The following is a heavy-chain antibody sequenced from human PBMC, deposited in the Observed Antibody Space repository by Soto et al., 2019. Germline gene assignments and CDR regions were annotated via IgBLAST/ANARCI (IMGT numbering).Heavy chain of an antibody. CDR3: ARAISGYVT. J-gene: IGHJ5*02. CDR2: INAGNGNT. V-gene: IGHV1-3*01. D-gene: IGHD5-12*01. CDR1: GITFTTYA. Sequence: GASVKVSCKASGITFTTYAIHWVRQAPGQGLEWMGWINAGNGNTRYSQKFQGRVTLTRDTSASTAYMDLSSLTSEDAAIYYCARAISGYVTWGQGTLVPSPQ.